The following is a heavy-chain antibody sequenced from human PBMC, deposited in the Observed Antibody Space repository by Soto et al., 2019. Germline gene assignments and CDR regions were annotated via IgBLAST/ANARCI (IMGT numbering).Heavy chain of an antibody. CDR3: VRTARKVAVAPHWFDS. CDR2: VYYTGST. J-gene: IGHJ5*02. CDR1: GASIRSTDYY. Sequence: SETLSLTCTVSGASIRSTDYYWSWIRQAPGKGLEWIGYVYYTGSTYYNPSLMSRLTISVDTSKNQFSLKLTSVTAAETAVYYCVRTARKVAVAPHWFDSWGQGTQVTVSS. D-gene: IGHD2-21*02. V-gene: IGHV4-30-4*01.